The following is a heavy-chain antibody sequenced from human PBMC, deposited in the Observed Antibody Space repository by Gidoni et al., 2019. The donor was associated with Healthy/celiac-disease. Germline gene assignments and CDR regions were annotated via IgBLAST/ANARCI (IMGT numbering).Heavy chain of an antibody. V-gene: IGHV2-5*02. Sequence: QITLKESGPTLVKPTQTLTLTCTFSGFSLSTSGVGVGWIRQPPGKALEWLALIYWDDDKRYSPSLKSRLTITKDTSKNQVVLTMTNMDPVDTATYYCAHSPRYYYDSSGYYGGWLDYWGQGTLVTVSS. CDR3: AHSPRYYYDSSGYYGGWLDY. CDR2: IYWDDDK. J-gene: IGHJ4*02. D-gene: IGHD3-22*01. CDR1: GFSLSTSGVG.